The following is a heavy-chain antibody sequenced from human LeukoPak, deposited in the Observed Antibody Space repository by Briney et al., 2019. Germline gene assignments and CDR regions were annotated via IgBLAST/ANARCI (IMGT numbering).Heavy chain of an antibody. V-gene: IGHV3-48*01. J-gene: IGHJ4*02. CDR3: ASGLDGYNETQRVDY. Sequence: GGSLRLSCAASGFTFSSYSMNWVRQAPGKGLEWVSYISSSSSTIYYADSVKGRFTISRDNAKNSLYLQMNSLRAEDTAVYYCASGLDGYNETQRVDYWGQGTLVTVSS. CDR1: GFTFSSYS. D-gene: IGHD5-24*01. CDR2: ISSSSSTI.